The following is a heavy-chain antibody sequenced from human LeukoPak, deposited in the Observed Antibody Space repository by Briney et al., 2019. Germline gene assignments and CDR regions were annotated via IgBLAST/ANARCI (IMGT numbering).Heavy chain of an antibody. D-gene: IGHD1-1*01. CDR1: GYTFTSYG. Sequence: GASAKVSCKASGYTFTSYGISWVRQAPGQGLEWVGWISAYNGNTHYAQKLQGRVTMATDTSTSTAYMELRSLRSDDTAVVFCARVSADDYYYYYYYMDVWGKGTTVTVSS. J-gene: IGHJ6*03. CDR2: ISAYNGNT. CDR3: ARVSADDYYYYYYYMDV. V-gene: IGHV1-18*01.